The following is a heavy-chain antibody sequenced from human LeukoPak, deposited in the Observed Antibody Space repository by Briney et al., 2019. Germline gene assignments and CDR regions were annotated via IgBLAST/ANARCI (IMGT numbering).Heavy chain of an antibody. Sequence: PGGSLRLSCEASGFTFSTYWMSWVRQAPEKGLEWVANIKQDGSQTYHADSVKGRFTISRDNAKNSLYLQMNSLRAEDTAVYYCARDPYSGSYGNYYYYFMDVWGKGTTVTISS. CDR3: ARDPYSGSYGNYYYYFMDV. J-gene: IGHJ6*03. CDR2: IKQDGSQT. V-gene: IGHV3-7*01. CDR1: GFTFSTYW. D-gene: IGHD1-26*01.